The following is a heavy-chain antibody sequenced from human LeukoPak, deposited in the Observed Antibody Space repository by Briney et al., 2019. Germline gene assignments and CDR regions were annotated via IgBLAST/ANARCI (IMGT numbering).Heavy chain of an antibody. D-gene: IGHD4/OR15-4a*01. J-gene: IGHJ3*02. Sequence: SETLSLTCTVSGGSISNNYWNWHWIRQPQGRGLEWIGYIYYSVSTNYNPSLRSRVTIAVDKSNNQVSLKLSSVTAADTAMYYCARDKSGPTAHYDVFDIWGQGTMVTVSS. V-gene: IGHV4-59*01. CDR2: IYYSVST. CDR1: GGSISNNY. CDR3: ARDKSGPTAHYDVFDI.